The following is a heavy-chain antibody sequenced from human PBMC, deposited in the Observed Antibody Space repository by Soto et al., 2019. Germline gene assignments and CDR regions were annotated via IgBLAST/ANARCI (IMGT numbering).Heavy chain of an antibody. CDR2: IIPIFGTA. D-gene: IGHD6-25*01. J-gene: IGHJ5*02. CDR1: GGTFSSYA. CDR3: ARETYSSGWNNWFDP. V-gene: IGHV1-69*13. Sequence: SVKVSCKASGGTFSSYAISWVRQAPGQGLEWMGGIIPIFGTANYAQKFQGRVTITADESTSTAYMELSSLRSGDTAVYYCARETYSSGWNNWFDPWGQGTLVTVSS.